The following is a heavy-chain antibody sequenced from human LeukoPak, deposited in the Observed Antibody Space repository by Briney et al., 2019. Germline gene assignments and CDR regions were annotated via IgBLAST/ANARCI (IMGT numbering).Heavy chain of an antibody. D-gene: IGHD6-19*01. V-gene: IGHV1-69*13. J-gene: IGHJ4*02. CDR1: GGTFNSNA. CDR3: ARGPQWLLDY. CDR2: IIPIFGTA. Sequence: GASVKVSCKASGGTFNSNAINWVRQAPGQGLEWMGGIIPIFGTANYAQKFQGRVAITADESTGTAYMELSSLRSEDTAVYYCARGPQWLLDYWGQGTLVTVSS.